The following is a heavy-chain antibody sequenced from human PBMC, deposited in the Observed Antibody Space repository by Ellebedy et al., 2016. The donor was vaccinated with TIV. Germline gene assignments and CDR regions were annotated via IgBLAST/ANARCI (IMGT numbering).Heavy chain of an antibody. CDR2: IYYSGST. Sequence: MPSETLSLTCTVSGGFISSGGYYWSWIRQHPGKGLEWIGYIYYSGSTNDNPSLKSRVTISVDTSKNQFSLKLSSVTAADTAVYYCARRTVTTEVFDPWGQGTLVTVSS. CDR1: GGFISSGGYY. J-gene: IGHJ5*02. V-gene: IGHV4-31*03. D-gene: IGHD4-17*01. CDR3: ARRTVTTEVFDP.